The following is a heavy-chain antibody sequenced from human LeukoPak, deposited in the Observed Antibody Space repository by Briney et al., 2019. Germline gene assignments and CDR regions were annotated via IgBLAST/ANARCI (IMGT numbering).Heavy chain of an antibody. CDR2: IYSGGST. CDR3: ARGRWGDYFDY. CDR1: GFTVSSNY. D-gene: IGHD4-23*01. V-gene: IGHV3-53*01. Sequence: GGSLRLSCAASGFTVSSNYMSWVRQAPGKGLEWVSVIYSGGSTYYADSVKGRFTNSRDNSKNTLYLQMSSLRAEDTAVYYCARGRWGDYFDYWGQGTLVTVSS. J-gene: IGHJ4*02.